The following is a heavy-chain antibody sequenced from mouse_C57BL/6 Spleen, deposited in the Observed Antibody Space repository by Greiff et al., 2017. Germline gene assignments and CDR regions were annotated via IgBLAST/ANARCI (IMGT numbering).Heavy chain of an antibody. CDR1: GFTFSDYY. CDR3: ARPLDGYYAMDY. V-gene: IGHV5-12*01. J-gene: IGHJ4*01. CDR2: ISNGGGST. Sequence: EVQLVESGGGLVQPGGSLKLSCAASGFTFSDYYMYWVRQTPEKRLEWVAYISNGGGSTYYPDTVKGRFTISRDNAKNTLYLQMSRLKSEDTAMYYCARPLDGYYAMDYWGQGTSVTVSS. D-gene: IGHD2-10*02.